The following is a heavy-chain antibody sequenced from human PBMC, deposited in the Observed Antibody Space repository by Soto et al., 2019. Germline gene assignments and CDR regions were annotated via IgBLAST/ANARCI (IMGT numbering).Heavy chain of an antibody. CDR2: IYHSGST. CDR3: AREGGDPPYFDY. J-gene: IGHJ4*02. D-gene: IGHD4-17*01. CDR1: GGSISSGGYS. Sequence: QLQLQESGSGLVKPSQTLSLTCAVSGGSISSGGYSWSWIRQPPGKGLAWIGYIYHSGSTYYNPSLKSRVTISVDRSKNQFSLKLSSVPAADTAVYYCAREGGDPPYFDYWGQGTLVTVSS. V-gene: IGHV4-30-2*01.